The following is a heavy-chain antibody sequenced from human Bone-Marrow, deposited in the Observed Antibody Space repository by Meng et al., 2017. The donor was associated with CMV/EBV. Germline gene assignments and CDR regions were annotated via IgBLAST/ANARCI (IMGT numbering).Heavy chain of an antibody. V-gene: IGHV4-34*12. CDR2: VIYSGGT. CDR3: AREGGYCSSTSCYYYYGMDV. J-gene: IGHJ6*02. Sequence: SETLSLTCAVYGGSLSDYWWNWIRQSPGKGLEWIGEVIYSGGTNYNPSLKSRVTISEDTSKNQFSLKLSSVTAADTAVYYCAREGGYCSSTSCYYYYGMDVWAQGTTVTVPS. D-gene: IGHD2-2*01. CDR1: GGSLSDYW.